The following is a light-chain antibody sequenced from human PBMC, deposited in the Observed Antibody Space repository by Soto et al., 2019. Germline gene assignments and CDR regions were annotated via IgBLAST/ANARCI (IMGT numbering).Light chain of an antibody. V-gene: IGKV1-5*03. CDR3: QQYDTYWT. CDR1: QTISSW. CDR2: KAS. Sequence: DIQMTQSPSTLSGSVGDRVTITCRASQTISSWLAWYQQKPGKAPKLLIYKASTLKSGVPLRFSGSGSGTEFTLTINSLQPDDFATYYCQQYDTYWTFGQGTKVEFK. J-gene: IGKJ1*01.